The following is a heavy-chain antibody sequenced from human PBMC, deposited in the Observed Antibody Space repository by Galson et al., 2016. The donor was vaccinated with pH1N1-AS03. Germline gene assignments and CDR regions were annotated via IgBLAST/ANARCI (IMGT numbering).Heavy chain of an antibody. J-gene: IGHJ3*02. CDR3: ATGHYYSGLYRDAFDT. Sequence: QSGAEVTKPGESLRISCKGSGYPFTSYWINWVRQMPGKGLEWIGRIDPSDSYINYSPAFEGRVTISSDKSTTTAYLQRNDLKSADTAVYFCATGHYYSGLYRDAFDTWGQGTRVTVSS. V-gene: IGHV5-10-1*01. CDR2: IDPSDSYI. D-gene: IGHD1-26*01. CDR1: GYPFTSYW.